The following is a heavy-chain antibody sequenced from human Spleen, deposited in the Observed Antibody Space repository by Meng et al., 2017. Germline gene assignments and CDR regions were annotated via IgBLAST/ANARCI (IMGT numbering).Heavy chain of an antibody. D-gene: IGHD3-22*01. CDR3: ASLARSITMIVGSQSYYFDY. CDR2: IYYSGST. Sequence: SETLSLTCTVSGGSISSGGYYWSWIRQHPGKGLEWIGYIYYSGSTYYNPSLKSRVTISVDTSKNQFSLKLSSVTAADTAVYYCASLARSITMIVGSQSYYFDYWGQGTLVTVSS. CDR1: GGSISSGGYY. V-gene: IGHV4-31*03. J-gene: IGHJ4*02.